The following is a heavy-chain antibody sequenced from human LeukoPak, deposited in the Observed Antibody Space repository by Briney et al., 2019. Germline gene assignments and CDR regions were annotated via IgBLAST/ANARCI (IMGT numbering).Heavy chain of an antibody. V-gene: IGHV4-30-4*07. Sequence: SETLSLTCAVSGGSISSGGYSWSWIRQPPGKGLEWIGYIYYSGSTYYNPSLKSRVTISVDTSKNQFSLKLSSVTAADTAVYYCARSYYYDSSGKRRAFDIWGQGTMVTVSS. D-gene: IGHD3-22*01. CDR3: ARSYYYDSSGKRRAFDI. CDR1: GGSISSGGYS. J-gene: IGHJ3*02. CDR2: IYYSGST.